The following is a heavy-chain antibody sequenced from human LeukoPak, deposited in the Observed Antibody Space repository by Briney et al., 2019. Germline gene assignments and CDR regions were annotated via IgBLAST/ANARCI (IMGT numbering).Heavy chain of an antibody. J-gene: IGHJ4*02. Sequence: GASLKVSCKASGYTFTGPYIHWMRQAPGQGLGWMGWINPNSGGTKYAQKFQGRVTVTRDTSTSTAYMELSGLRADDTAAYYCARVEYCTKGVCINFDLWGQGTLVTVSS. D-gene: IGHD2-8*01. CDR1: GYTFTGPY. CDR2: INPNSGGT. V-gene: IGHV1-2*02. CDR3: ARVEYCTKGVCINFDL.